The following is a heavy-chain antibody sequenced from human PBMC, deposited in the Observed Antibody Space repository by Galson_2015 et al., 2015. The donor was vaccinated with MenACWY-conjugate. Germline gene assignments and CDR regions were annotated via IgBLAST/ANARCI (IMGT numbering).Heavy chain of an antibody. CDR3: ATDPDGDLDFDY. J-gene: IGHJ4*02. CDR2: INSDSSNL. D-gene: IGHD4-17*01. Sequence: WVSHINSDSSNLLYADSAKGRFTVSRDNAKKSVYLHMNSLREDDTAMYYCATDPDGDLDFDYWGLGTLVTVSS. V-gene: IGHV3-48*02.